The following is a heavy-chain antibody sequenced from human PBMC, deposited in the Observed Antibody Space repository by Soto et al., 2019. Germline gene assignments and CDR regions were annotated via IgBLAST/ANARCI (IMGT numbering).Heavy chain of an antibody. CDR3: ARAMGHYGMDV. CDR1: GGSVNSGSYY. D-gene: IGHD5-18*01. J-gene: IGHJ6*02. CDR2: IYYTGST. V-gene: IGHV4-61*01. Sequence: QVQLEESGPGLVKPSETLSLTCTVSGGSVNSGSYYWSWIRQPPGKALEWVGYIYYTGSTTYNPPLKSRVTISVDTSKNQFSLKLTSVTTSDTAMYYCARAMGHYGMDVWGQGTTVTVPS.